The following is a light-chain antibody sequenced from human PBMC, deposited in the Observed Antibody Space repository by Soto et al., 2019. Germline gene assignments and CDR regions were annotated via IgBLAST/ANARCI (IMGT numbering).Light chain of an antibody. CDR2: GAS. V-gene: IGKV3-15*01. Sequence: EVVLTQSPGTLSVSPGERATLSCRASESVRTSLAWYQQKPGRSPSLLIYGASTRATGLPARFSGSGSGTEFTLTISSLQSEDFAVYYCQQYDDWTRTFGQGTKVDIX. J-gene: IGKJ1*01. CDR1: ESVRTS. CDR3: QQYDDWTRT.